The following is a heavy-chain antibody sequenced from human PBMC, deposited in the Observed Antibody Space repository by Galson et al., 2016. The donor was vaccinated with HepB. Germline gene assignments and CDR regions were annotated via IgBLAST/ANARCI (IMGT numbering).Heavy chain of an antibody. V-gene: IGHV4-59*01. D-gene: IGHD4-23*01. CDR2: IFYAGST. J-gene: IGHJ5*02. Sequence: SETLSLTCTVSGDSTTSSYWSWIRQPPGKGLEWIGYIFYAGSTNYNPSLRSRVTMSVDTSKNQFSLRLTSVTAADTAVYYCTRYHYGGNSFNWYDPWGQGTLVTVSS. CDR3: TRYHYGGNSFNWYDP. CDR1: GDSTTSSY.